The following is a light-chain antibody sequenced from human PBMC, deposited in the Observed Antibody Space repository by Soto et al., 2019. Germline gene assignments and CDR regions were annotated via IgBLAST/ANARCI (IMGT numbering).Light chain of an antibody. Sequence: DIQMTQSPSTLSASVGDRVTITCRASQSISTWLAWYQQKPGKAPKLLIYRASTLENGVPSRFSGSGSGTEFTLTITSLQSYDFATYYCQQYDSHSGYTFGQGTRLEIK. CDR1: QSISTW. V-gene: IGKV1-5*03. J-gene: IGKJ2*01. CDR3: QQYDSHSGYT. CDR2: RAS.